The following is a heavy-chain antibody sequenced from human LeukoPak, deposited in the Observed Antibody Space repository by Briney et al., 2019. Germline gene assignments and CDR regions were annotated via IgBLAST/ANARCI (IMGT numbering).Heavy chain of an antibody. CDR2: IYYSGST. CDR3: ARVGHNPRVDELTDPKRRGWFDP. D-gene: IGHD1-14*01. CDR1: GGSISSYY. J-gene: IGHJ5*02. V-gene: IGHV4-59*08. Sequence: SETLSLTCTVSGGSISSYYWSWIRQPPGKGLEWIGYIYYSGSTNYNPSLKSRVTISVDTSKNQFSLKLSSVTAADTAVYYCARVGHNPRVDELTDPKRRGWFDPWGQGTLVTVSS.